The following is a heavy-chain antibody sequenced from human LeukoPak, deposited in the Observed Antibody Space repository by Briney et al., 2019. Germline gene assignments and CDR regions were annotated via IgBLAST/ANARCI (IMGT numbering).Heavy chain of an antibody. CDR1: GGTFSSYA. CDR2: IIPIFGTA. D-gene: IGHD6-25*01. V-gene: IGHV1-69*05. J-gene: IGHJ4*02. Sequence: SVKVSCKASGGTFSSYAISWVRQAPGQGLEWVGGIIPIFGTANYAQKFQGRVTITTDESTSTAYMELSSLRSEDTAVYYCARGRPQHPAAHFDYWGQGTLVTVSS. CDR3: ARGRPQHPAAHFDY.